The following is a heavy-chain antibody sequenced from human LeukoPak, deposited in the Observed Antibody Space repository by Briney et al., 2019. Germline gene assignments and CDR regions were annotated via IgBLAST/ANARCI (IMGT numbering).Heavy chain of an antibody. CDR2: INQDGSEK. D-gene: IGHD6-13*01. Sequence: GRSLRLSCAASGFTFSSYAMHWVRQAPGKGLEWVANINQDGSEKSSVDSVKGRFTISRDNAKNSLYLQMNSLRAEDTAVYYCARDGVAPGIYFDYWGQGTLVTVSS. V-gene: IGHV3-7*01. CDR3: ARDGVAPGIYFDY. J-gene: IGHJ4*02. CDR1: GFTFSSYA.